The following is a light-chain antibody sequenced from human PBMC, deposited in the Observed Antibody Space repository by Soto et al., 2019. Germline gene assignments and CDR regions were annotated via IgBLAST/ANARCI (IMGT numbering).Light chain of an antibody. CDR2: DAS. Sequence: EIVLTQSPATLSLSPGERATLSCRASQSVSTYLAWYQQKPGQAPRLLIYDASNRATGIPARFSGSGSGTDFTLSISILEPEDFAVYHCQQRSNWPLYTFGQGTKVEIK. J-gene: IGKJ2*01. CDR3: QQRSNWPLYT. V-gene: IGKV3-11*01. CDR1: QSVSTY.